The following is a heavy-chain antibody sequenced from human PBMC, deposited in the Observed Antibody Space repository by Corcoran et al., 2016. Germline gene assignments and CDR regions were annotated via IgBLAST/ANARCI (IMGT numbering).Heavy chain of an antibody. CDR1: GGSISSYY. J-gene: IGHJ2*01. V-gene: IGHV4-59*01. D-gene: IGHD3-22*01. CDR3: ARVPTRHASSHWYFDL. Sequence: QVQLQESGPGLVKPSETLSLTCTVSGGSISSYYWSWIRQPPGKGLEWIAFIYYSGNTYYNPSLKSRVTISVDTSKNQFSLKVSSVTAADTAVYYCARVPTRHASSHWYFDLWGRGTLFTVSS. CDR2: IYYSGNT.